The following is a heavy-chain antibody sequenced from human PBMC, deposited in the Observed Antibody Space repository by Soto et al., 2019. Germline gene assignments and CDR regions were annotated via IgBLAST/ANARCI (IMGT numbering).Heavy chain of an antibody. Sequence: LYPSCGGCGITLSDHYIDWVSQAQGKGQEGGGRSRDRAQGYSTEYAESVKGRFTTSRDDSKNSVYLQMNSLKTEDTAVYYCVRTRYFSVSSGYTRCSDYWCQRTLVTVSS. V-gene: IGHV3-72*01. J-gene: IGHJ4*02. CDR1: GITLSDHY. D-gene: IGHD3-22*01. CDR2: SRDRAQGYST. CDR3: VRTRYFSVSSGYTRCSDY.